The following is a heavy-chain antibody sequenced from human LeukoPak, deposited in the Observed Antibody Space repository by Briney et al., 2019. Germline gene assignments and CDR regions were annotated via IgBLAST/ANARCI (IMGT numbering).Heavy chain of an antibody. CDR2: IVVGSGNT. CDR1: GFTFSSSA. V-gene: IGHV1-58*02. J-gene: IGHJ6*02. D-gene: IGHD6-13*01. Sequence: ASVKVSCTASGFTFSSSAMQWVRQARGQRLEWIGWIVVGSGNTNYAQKFQERVTITRDMSTSTAYMELSSLRSEDTAVYYCAATYSSSWYDLTYYYYGMDVWGQGTTVTVSS. CDR3: AATYSSSWYDLTYYYYGMDV.